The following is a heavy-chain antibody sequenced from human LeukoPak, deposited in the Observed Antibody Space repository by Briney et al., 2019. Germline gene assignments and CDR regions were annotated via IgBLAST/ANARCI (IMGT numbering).Heavy chain of an antibody. Sequence: PGGSLRLSCEASGFIFSGYDMNWVRQAPGKGLEWVSYISSSGSTIYYADSVKGRFTISRDNAKNSLYLQMNSLRAEDTAVYYCAELGITMIGGVWGKGTTVTISS. CDR1: GFIFSGYD. D-gene: IGHD3-10*02. J-gene: IGHJ6*04. CDR3: AELGITMIGGV. V-gene: IGHV3-48*03. CDR2: ISSSGSTI.